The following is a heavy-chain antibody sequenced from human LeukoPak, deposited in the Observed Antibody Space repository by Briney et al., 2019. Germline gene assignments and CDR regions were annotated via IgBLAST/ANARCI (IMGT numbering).Heavy chain of an antibody. V-gene: IGHV3-30*04. Sequence: GGSLRLSCVASGFSFSDSVIHWVRQAPGKGLEWVAVISHDVKTTYYADSAKGRFTISRDNSKNTLYLQMNSLRAEDTAVYYCAKDPYSAARYYYYGMDVWGQGTTVTVSS. CDR1: GFSFSDSV. J-gene: IGHJ6*02. D-gene: IGHD6-6*01. CDR2: ISHDVKTT. CDR3: AKDPYSAARYYYYGMDV.